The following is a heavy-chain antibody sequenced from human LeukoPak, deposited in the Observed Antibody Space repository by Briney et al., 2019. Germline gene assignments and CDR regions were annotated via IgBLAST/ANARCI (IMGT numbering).Heavy chain of an antibody. CDR3: ARPSIAAAGDY. CDR2: ISSSSSTI. D-gene: IGHD6-13*01. J-gene: IGHJ4*02. V-gene: IGHV3-48*01. Sequence: PGGSLRLSCAASGFTFSSYGMHWVRQAPGKGLEWVSYISSSSSTIYYADSVKGRFTISRDNAKNSLYLQMNSLRAEDTAVYYCARPSIAAAGDYWGQGTLVTVSS. CDR1: GFTFSSYG.